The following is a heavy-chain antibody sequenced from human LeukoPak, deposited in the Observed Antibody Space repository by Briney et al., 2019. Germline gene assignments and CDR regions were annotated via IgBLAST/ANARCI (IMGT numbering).Heavy chain of an antibody. CDR1: GGSFSGYY. V-gene: IGHV4-34*01. J-gene: IGHJ4*02. D-gene: IGHD3-10*01. Sequence: PSETLSLTCAVYGGSFSGYYWSWIRQPPGKGLEWIGEINHSGSTNYNPSLKSRVTISVDTSKNQFSLKLSSVTAADTAVYYCARHPTTMVRGVSGKFDYWGQGTLVTVSS. CDR3: ARHPTTMVRGVSGKFDY. CDR2: INHSGST.